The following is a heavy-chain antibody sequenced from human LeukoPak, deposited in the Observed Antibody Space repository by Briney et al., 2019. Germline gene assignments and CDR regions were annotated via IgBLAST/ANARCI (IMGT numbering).Heavy chain of an antibody. CDR2: IYHSGST. CDR1: GGSISSGGYS. Sequence: SETLSLTCAVSGGSISSGGYSWSWIRQPPGKGLEWIGYIYHSGSTYFNPSLKSRVTISVDRSKNQFSLKLSSVTAADTAVYYCARAGTGEEYYFDYWGQGTLVTVSS. D-gene: IGHD7-27*01. V-gene: IGHV4-30-2*01. CDR3: ARAGTGEEYYFDY. J-gene: IGHJ4*02.